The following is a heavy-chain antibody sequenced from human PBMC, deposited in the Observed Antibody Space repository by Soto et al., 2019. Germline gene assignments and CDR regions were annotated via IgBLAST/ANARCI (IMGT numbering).Heavy chain of an antibody. J-gene: IGHJ6*02. Sequence: ASVKVSCKVSGYTLTELSMHWVRQAPGKGLEWMGGFDPEDGETIYAQKFQGRVTMTEETSTDTAYMELSSLRSEDTAVYYCATSAGFGVVNYGMDVWGQGTTVTVSS. D-gene: IGHD3-3*01. CDR3: ATSAGFGVVNYGMDV. CDR1: GYTLTELS. CDR2: FDPEDGET. V-gene: IGHV1-24*01.